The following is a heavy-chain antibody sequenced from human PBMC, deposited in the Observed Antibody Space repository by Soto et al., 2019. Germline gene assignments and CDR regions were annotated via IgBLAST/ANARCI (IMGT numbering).Heavy chain of an antibody. Sequence: PGGSLRLSCAASGFTVTSNYMTWVRQAPGKGLEWVSVIDSGGSTYYADSVKGRFTISRHNSKNTLYLQKSSLRREDTAVYYCARILYSNTFYYYYMDVWGKGTTVTVSS. CDR3: ARILYSNTFYYYYMDV. V-gene: IGHV3-53*04. J-gene: IGHJ6*03. CDR1: GFTVTSNY. D-gene: IGHD6-13*01. CDR2: IDSGGST.